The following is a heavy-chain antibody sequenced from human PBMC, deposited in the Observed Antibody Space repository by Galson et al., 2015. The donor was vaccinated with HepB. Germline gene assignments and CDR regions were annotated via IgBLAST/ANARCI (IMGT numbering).Heavy chain of an antibody. J-gene: IGHJ4*02. CDR1: GFIINNYG. CDR2: IWYDGSLQ. Sequence: SLRLSCAASGFIINNYGAHWVRQAPGKGLEWVAVIWYDGSLQFYADSVKGRFTISRDISKSTVYLQMNSLTADDTAVYYCARGHGPNHAYFDFWGQGSLVAVSS. D-gene: IGHD2-8*01. CDR3: ARGHGPNHAYFDF. V-gene: IGHV3-33*01.